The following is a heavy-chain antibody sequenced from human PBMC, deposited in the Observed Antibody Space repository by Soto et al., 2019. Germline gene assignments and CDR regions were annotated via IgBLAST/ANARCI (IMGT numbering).Heavy chain of an antibody. CDR2: INPNSGGT. V-gene: IGHV1-2*02. CDR3: ARVVYYYDSSGRGTGLDY. Sequence: QVQLVQSGAEVRKPGASVKVSCKASGYTFTGYYMHWVRQAPGQGLEWMGWINPNSGGTNYAQKLQGRVTMTRDPSISTAYMELSRLRSDDTAVYYCARVVYYYDSSGRGTGLDYWGQGTLVTVSS. J-gene: IGHJ4*02. CDR1: GYTFTGYY. D-gene: IGHD3-22*01.